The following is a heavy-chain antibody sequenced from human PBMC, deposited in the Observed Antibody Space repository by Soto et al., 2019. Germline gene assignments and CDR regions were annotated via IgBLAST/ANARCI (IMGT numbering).Heavy chain of an antibody. D-gene: IGHD2-8*01. CDR3: ATHGLPNRMSGMDV. CDR2: IYPGDSDP. Sequence: ESLNVSRKGSGSIFTSYWIGRLRQMPWKGLEVIRVIYPGDSDPRYIPSFEVQVTISAYKSISTPYLQWSSLKALDTAMYYCATHGLPNRMSGMDVWGQGTTVTVSS. CDR1: GSIFTSYW. V-gene: IGHV5-51*01. J-gene: IGHJ6*01.